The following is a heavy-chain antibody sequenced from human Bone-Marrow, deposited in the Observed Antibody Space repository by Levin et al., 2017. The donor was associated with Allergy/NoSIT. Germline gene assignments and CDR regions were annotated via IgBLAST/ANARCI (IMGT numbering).Heavy chain of an antibody. CDR1: GFIFSSYG. V-gene: IGHV3-30*18. Sequence: GGSLRLSCAASGFIFSSYGMHWVRQAPGKGLEWVATISYDGSNKYYVDSVKGRFTISRDNSRTTLYLQMNSLRPEDTAVYYCVKDRFIVGATHPDSWGQGTLVSVSS. D-gene: IGHD1-26*01. CDR2: ISYDGSNK. J-gene: IGHJ4*02. CDR3: VKDRFIVGATHPDS.